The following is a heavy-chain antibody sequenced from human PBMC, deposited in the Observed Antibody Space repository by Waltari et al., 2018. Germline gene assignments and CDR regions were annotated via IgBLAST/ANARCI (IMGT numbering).Heavy chain of an antibody. V-gene: IGHV4-59*01. D-gene: IGHD1-26*01. CDR2: IYYSGST. CDR3: ARRRTTLGATENYYFDY. CDR1: GGSISSYY. Sequence: QVQLQESGPGLVKPSETLSLTCTVSGGSISSYYWSWIRPPPGKGLEWIGYIYYSGSTNYNPSLKSRVTISVDTSKNQFSLKLSSVTAADTAVYYCARRRTTLGATENYYFDYWGQGTLVTVSS. J-gene: IGHJ4*02.